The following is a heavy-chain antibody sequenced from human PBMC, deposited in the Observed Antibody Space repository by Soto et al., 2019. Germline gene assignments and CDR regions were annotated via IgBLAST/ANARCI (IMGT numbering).Heavy chain of an antibody. CDR1: GGSITSANW. Sequence: PSETLSLTCAVSGGSITSANWWTWVRQPPGGGLEWIGEISHSGITNYKASLKSRVTISVDTSKNQSSLKLSSVTAADTAVYYCARHSGSYPAHWGQGTLVTVSS. CDR3: ARHSGSYPAH. J-gene: IGHJ4*02. V-gene: IGHV4-4*02. CDR2: ISHSGIT. D-gene: IGHD1-26*01.